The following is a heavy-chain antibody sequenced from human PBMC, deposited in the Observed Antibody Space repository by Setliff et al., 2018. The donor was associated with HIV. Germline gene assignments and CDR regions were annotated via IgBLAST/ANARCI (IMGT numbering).Heavy chain of an antibody. Sequence: ASVKVSCKASGYTFTAYAMHWVRQAPGQRLEWMGWINAGNGNAKYSQRFQGRVTITRDTSASTAYMELSSLRSEDTAVYYCARAADYDFWSGYSSGWFDPWGQGTLVTVSS. CDR1: GYTFTAYA. CDR3: ARAADYDFWSGYSSGWFDP. D-gene: IGHD3-3*01. V-gene: IGHV1-3*01. J-gene: IGHJ5*02. CDR2: INAGNGNA.